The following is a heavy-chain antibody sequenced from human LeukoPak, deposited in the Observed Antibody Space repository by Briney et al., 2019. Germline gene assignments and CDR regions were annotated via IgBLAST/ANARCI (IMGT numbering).Heavy chain of an antibody. CDR2: ISGGAGGA. D-gene: IGHD3-10*01. CDR3: AKNGGYGSGSYYSDY. V-gene: IGHV3-23*01. CDR1: GFTFSSKA. Sequence: GGSLRLSWAASGFTFSSKAMNWVRQAPGKGLEWVSSISGGAGGAAYADSVKGRFTMSRDNSKNTLYLQMNSLRAEDTAVYYCAKNGGYGSGSYYSDYWGQGTLVTVSS. J-gene: IGHJ4*02.